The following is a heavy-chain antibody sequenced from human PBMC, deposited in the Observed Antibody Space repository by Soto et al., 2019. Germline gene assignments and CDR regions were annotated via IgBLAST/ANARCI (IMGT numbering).Heavy chain of an antibody. CDR2: IYYSGST. Sequence: PSETLSLTCTVSGGSVSSGSYYWSWIRQPPGKGLEWIGYIYYSGSTNYNPSLKSRVTISVDTSKNQFSLKLSSVTAADTAVYYCARDGIFGHDYGDYLGMDVWGQGTTVTVSS. CDR3: ARDGIFGHDYGDYLGMDV. D-gene: IGHD4-17*01. CDR1: GGSVSSGSYY. V-gene: IGHV4-61*01. J-gene: IGHJ6*02.